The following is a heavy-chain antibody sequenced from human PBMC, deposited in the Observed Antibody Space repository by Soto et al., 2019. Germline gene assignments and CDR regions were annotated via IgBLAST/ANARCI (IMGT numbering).Heavy chain of an antibody. CDR3: ARGGDDYDFWSGSPYFDY. CDR2: IYYSGST. CDR1: GGSISSGGYY. J-gene: IGHJ4*02. D-gene: IGHD3-3*01. Sequence: SQTLSLTCTVSGGSISSGGYYWSWIRQHPGKGLEWIGYIYYSGSTYYNPSLKGRVTISVDTSKNQFSLKLSSVTAADTAVYYCARGGDDYDFWSGSPYFDYWGQGTLVTVSS. V-gene: IGHV4-31*03.